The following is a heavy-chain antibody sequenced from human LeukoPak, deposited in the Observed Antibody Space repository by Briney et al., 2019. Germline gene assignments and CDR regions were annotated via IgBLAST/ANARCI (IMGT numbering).Heavy chain of an antibody. CDR2: IYHSGST. Sequence: SETLSLTCAVSGGSISSSNWWSWVRQPPGKGLEWIGEIYHSGSTNYNPSLKSRVTISVDTSKNQFSLKLSSVTAADTAVYYCARTLHSGWYLGRSSDIWGQGTMVTVSS. CDR1: GGSISSSNW. V-gene: IGHV4-4*02. J-gene: IGHJ3*02. D-gene: IGHD6-19*01. CDR3: ARTLHSGWYLGRSSDI.